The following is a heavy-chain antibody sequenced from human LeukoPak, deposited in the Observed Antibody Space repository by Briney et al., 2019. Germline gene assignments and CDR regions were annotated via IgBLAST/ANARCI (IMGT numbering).Heavy chain of an antibody. CDR3: ARSDYYDSQFDY. V-gene: IGHV4-4*07. CDR2: IYTSGST. J-gene: IGHJ4*02. CDR1: GSSIISYY. Sequence: SETLSLTCTVSGSSIISYYWSWIRQPAGKGLEWIGRIYTSGSTNFSPSLKSRVTMSVDTSKNQFSLKLSSVTAADTAVYYCARSDYYDSQFDYWGQGTLVTVSS. D-gene: IGHD3-22*01.